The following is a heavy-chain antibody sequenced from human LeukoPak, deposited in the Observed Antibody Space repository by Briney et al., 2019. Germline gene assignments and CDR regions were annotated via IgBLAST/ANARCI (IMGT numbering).Heavy chain of an antibody. J-gene: IGHJ4*02. Sequence: GGSLRLSCAASGFTFSSYWMNWVRQAPGKGLVWVANINQDGSEKYYVDSVKGRFTISRDNGKNSLYLQLNSLRAEDTAVYYCAREGPGDYFDYWGQGTLVTVSS. V-gene: IGHV3-7*01. CDR2: INQDGSEK. CDR3: AREGPGDYFDY. D-gene: IGHD3-10*01. CDR1: GFTFSSYW.